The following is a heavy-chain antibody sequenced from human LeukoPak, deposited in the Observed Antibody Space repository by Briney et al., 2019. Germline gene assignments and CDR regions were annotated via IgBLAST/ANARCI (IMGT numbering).Heavy chain of an antibody. D-gene: IGHD6-19*01. CDR2: ISWDGGST. Sequence: GGSLRLSCAASGFTFDDYTMHWVRQAPGKGLEWVSLISWDGGSTYYADSVKGRFTISRDNAKNSLYLQMNSLRAEDTAVYYCAREDYSSGWSGKNDYWGQGTLVTVSS. CDR1: GFTFDDYT. V-gene: IGHV3-43*01. CDR3: AREDYSSGWSGKNDY. J-gene: IGHJ4*02.